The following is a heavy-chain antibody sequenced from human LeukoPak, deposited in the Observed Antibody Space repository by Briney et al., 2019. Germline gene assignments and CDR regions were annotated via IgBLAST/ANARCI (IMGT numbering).Heavy chain of an antibody. J-gene: IGHJ4*02. CDR2: IYHSGNT. Sequence: SETLSLTCTVSGASMSSNYWSWSRQPPGKGLEWIGYIYHSGNTNYSPSLESRVTMSVDESKNRFSLRVHFVSAADTAVYYCASTRRAAVAGRFDSWGQGTLVTVSS. CDR3: ASTRRAAVAGRFDS. D-gene: IGHD6-19*01. CDR1: GASMSSNY. V-gene: IGHV4-4*09.